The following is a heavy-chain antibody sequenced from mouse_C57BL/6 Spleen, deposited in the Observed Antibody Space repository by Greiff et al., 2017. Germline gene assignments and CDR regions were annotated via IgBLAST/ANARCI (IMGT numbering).Heavy chain of an antibody. J-gene: IGHJ3*01. CDR1: GFTFSDYG. CDR3: ARLGEETWFAY. Sequence: DVKLVESGGGLVKPGGSLKLSCAASGFTFSDYGMHWVRQAPEKGLEWVAYISSGSSTIYYADTVKGRFTISRDNAKNTLFLQMTSLRSEDTAMYYCARLGEETWFAYWGQGTLVTVSA. CDR2: ISSGSSTI. D-gene: IGHD4-1*01. V-gene: IGHV5-17*01.